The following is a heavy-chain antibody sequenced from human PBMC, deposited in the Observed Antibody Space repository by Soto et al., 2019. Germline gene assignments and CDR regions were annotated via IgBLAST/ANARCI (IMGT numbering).Heavy chain of an antibody. D-gene: IGHD2-21*02. Sequence: SETLSLTCTVSGGSISNGGYYWIWIRQHPGKGLEWIAYIYYNGNAYYSASLQSRVTILVDTSKNQFSLKLSSVTAADTAVYFCARVRSTARYFDLWGRGTLVTVSS. J-gene: IGHJ2*01. CDR2: IYYNGNA. V-gene: IGHV4-31*03. CDR3: ARVRSTARYFDL. CDR1: GGSISNGGYY.